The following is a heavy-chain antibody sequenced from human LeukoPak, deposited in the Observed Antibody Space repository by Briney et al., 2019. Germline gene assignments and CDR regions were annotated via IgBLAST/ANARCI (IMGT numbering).Heavy chain of an antibody. V-gene: IGHV3-30-3*01. D-gene: IGHD1-7*01. J-gene: IGHJ4*02. CDR2: ISYDGTNK. Sequence: GGSLRLSCAASGFTVSNNYMSWVRQAPGEGLEWVVAISYDGTNKYYADSVKGRFTISRDNSKNTLYLQMNSLRAEDTAVYYCARDQNYSFDCWGQGTLVTVSS. CDR1: GFTVSNNY. CDR3: ARDQNYSFDC.